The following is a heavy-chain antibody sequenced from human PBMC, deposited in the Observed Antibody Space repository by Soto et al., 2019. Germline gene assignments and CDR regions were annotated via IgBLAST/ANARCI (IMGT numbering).Heavy chain of an antibody. CDR1: GFTFSSYS. CDR3: ARDRTQTHWFDP. CDR2: ISSSSSYI. Sequence: GGSLRLSWAASGFTFSSYSMNWVRQAPGKGLEWVSSISSSSSYIYYADSVKGRFTISRDNAKNSLYLQMNSLRAEDTAVYYCARDRTQTHWFDPWGQGTLVTVSS. J-gene: IGHJ5*02. V-gene: IGHV3-21*01. D-gene: IGHD1-7*01.